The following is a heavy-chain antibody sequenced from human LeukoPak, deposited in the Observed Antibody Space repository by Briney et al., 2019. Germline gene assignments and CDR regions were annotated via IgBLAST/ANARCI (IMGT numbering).Heavy chain of an antibody. Sequence: PSETLSLTCTVSGYSISSGYYWGWIRQPPGKGLEWIRSIYHSGSTYYNPSLKSRVTISVDTSKNQFSLKLSSVTAADTAVYYCARDLNSNYYFDYWGQGTLVTVSS. D-gene: IGHD4-11*01. V-gene: IGHV4-38-2*02. J-gene: IGHJ4*02. CDR2: IYHSGST. CDR3: ARDLNSNYYFDY. CDR1: GYSISSGYY.